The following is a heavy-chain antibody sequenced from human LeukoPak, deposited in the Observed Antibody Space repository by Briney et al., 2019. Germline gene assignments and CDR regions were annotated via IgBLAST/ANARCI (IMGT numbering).Heavy chain of an antibody. D-gene: IGHD4-17*01. J-gene: IGHJ3*02. CDR2: IYYSGST. V-gene: IGHV4-59*01. CDR1: GGSISSYY. Sequence: SETLSLTCTVSGGSISSYYWSWIRQPPGKGLEWIGYIYYSGSTNYNPSLKSRVTISVDTSKNQFSLKLSSVTAADTAVYYCARDKSGDYDDAFDIWGQGTMVTVSS. CDR3: ARDKSGDYDDAFDI.